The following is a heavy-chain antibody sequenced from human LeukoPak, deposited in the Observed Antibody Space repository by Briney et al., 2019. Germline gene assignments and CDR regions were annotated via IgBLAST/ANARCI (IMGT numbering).Heavy chain of an antibody. Sequence: ASVKVSCKASGGTFSSYAISWVRQAPGQGLEWMGGIIPIFGTANYAQKFQGRVTITADESTSTAYMELSSLRSEDTAVYYCTSQTYYYGSGSYSSWGQGTLVTVSS. D-gene: IGHD3-10*01. CDR2: IIPIFGTA. V-gene: IGHV1-69*13. CDR1: GGTFSSYA. J-gene: IGHJ4*02. CDR3: TSQTYYYGSGSYSS.